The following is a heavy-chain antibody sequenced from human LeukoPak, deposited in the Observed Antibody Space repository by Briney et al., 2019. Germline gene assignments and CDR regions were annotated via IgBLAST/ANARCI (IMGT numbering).Heavy chain of an antibody. CDR3: ATVRRITGALLYMDV. CDR1: GYTFTDYY. Sequence: ASVKISCKVSGYTFTDYYMHWVQQAPGKGLEWMGLVDPEDGETIYAEKFQGRVTITADTSTDKAYMELSSLRSEDTAVYYCATVRRITGALLYMDVWGKGTTVTVSS. V-gene: IGHV1-69-2*01. D-gene: IGHD1-20*01. J-gene: IGHJ6*03. CDR2: VDPEDGET.